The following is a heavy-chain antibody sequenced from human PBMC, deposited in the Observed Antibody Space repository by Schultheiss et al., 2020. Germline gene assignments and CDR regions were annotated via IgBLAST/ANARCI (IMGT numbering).Heavy chain of an antibody. CDR1: GLTFSSYS. CDR2: ISSSSSYI. D-gene: IGHD2-2*02. V-gene: IGHV3-21*01. CDR3: ARDKGYCSSTSCYRADFDY. J-gene: IGHJ4*02. Sequence: GGSLRLSCAASGLTFSSYSMNWVRQAPGKGLEWVSSISSSSSYIYYADSVKGRFTISRDNAKNSLYLQMNSLRAEDTAVYYCARDKGYCSSTSCYRADFDYWGQGTLVTVS.